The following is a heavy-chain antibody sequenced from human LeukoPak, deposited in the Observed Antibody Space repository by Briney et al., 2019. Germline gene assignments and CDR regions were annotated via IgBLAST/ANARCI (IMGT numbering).Heavy chain of an antibody. Sequence: SETLSLTCAVYGGSSSGYYWSWIRQPPGKGLEWIGEINHSGSTNYNPSLKSRVTISVDTSKNQFSLKLSSVTAADTAVYYCARARLRVFDYWGQGTLVTVSS. CDR3: ARARLRVFDY. J-gene: IGHJ4*02. V-gene: IGHV4-34*01. D-gene: IGHD4-17*01. CDR2: INHSGST. CDR1: GGSSSGYY.